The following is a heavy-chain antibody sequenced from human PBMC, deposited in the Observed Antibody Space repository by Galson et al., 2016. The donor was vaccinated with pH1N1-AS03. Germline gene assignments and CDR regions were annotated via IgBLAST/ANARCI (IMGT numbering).Heavy chain of an antibody. Sequence: SLRLSCAASGFTFSSYGLHWIRQAPGEGLEWVTFIRCDGSNTYYVDSVRGRFTISRDNSKNMLYLQMNSLRAEDSAAYYCAKDRVRLQVTESSAFDIWGQGTMVTVSS. CDR3: AKDRVRLQVTESSAFDI. D-gene: IGHD4-23*01. CDR1: GFTFSSYG. J-gene: IGHJ3*02. CDR2: IRCDGSNT. V-gene: IGHV3-30*02.